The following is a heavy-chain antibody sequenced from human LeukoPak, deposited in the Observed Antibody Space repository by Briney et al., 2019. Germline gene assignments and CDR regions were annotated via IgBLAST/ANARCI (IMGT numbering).Heavy chain of an antibody. Sequence: SETLSLTCTVSGGSISHYYWSWIRQSPGKGLEWIGYIYYSGTTNYNPSLKSRVTISVDTSRNQFSLQLRSVTAADTAVYYCAREDPQTTVPEGMDVWGQGTTVIVCS. J-gene: IGHJ6*02. V-gene: IGHV4-59*01. CDR1: GGSISHYY. D-gene: IGHD4-17*01. CDR3: AREDPQTTVPEGMDV. CDR2: IYYSGTT.